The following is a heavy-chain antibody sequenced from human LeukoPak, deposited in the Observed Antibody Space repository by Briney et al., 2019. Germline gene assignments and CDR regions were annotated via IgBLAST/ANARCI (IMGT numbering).Heavy chain of an antibody. CDR1: GASIRSHY. V-gene: IGHV4-59*11. D-gene: IGHD3/OR15-3a*01. CDR3: ARVLAIFGLDTTDFYMDV. J-gene: IGHJ6*03. Sequence: SETLSLTCAVSGASIRSHYWSWIRQPPGKGLDWIGYTSGSISDNPALKSRVSVSVDPSKNQVSLSLTCVAAADTAVYYCARVLAIFGLDTTDFYMDVWGKATTVTVSS. CDR2: TSGSI.